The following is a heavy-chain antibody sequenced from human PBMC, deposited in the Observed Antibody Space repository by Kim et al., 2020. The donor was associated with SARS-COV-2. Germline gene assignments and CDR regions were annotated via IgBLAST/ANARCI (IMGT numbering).Heavy chain of an antibody. CDR3: ARTTGGNCFDY. V-gene: IGHV4-34*01. CDR1: GGSFSGYY. D-gene: IGHD2-15*01. Sequence: SETLSLTCAVYGGSFSGYYWSWIRQPPGKGLEWIGEINQSGSTNYDPSLKSRFTISVDTSKNQFSLKVTSVTAADTAVYYCARTTGGNCFDYWGQGILVTVSS. CDR2: INQSGST. J-gene: IGHJ4*02.